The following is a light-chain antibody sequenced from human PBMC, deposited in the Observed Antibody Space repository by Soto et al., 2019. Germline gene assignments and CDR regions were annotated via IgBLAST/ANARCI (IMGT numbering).Light chain of an antibody. J-gene: IGKJ5*01. CDR1: ESVNHN. CDR3: HQYNNWPPNT. CDR2: GAS. V-gene: IGKV3-15*01. Sequence: DRVMTQSPATLSASPGESTTLSCRASESVNHNLAWYQQKPGQPHRLLIYGASSRAPGVPARFSGSGTGTEFTLTISSLQSEDFAVYYCHQYNNWPPNTFGQGTRLEMK.